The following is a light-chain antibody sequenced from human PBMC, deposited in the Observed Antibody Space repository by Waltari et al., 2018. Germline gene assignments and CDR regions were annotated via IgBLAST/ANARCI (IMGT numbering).Light chain of an antibody. J-gene: IGKJ1*01. CDR3: QQYGSSPPT. CDR2: GAS. V-gene: IGKV3-20*01. Sequence: EIVLTLTPGTLSLSPGERATHSCRASQSVRSSYLAWYQQKPGQAPRLLIYGASSRATGIPDRFSGSGSGTDFTLTISRLEPEDFAVYYCQQYGSSPPTFGQGTKVEIK. CDR1: QSVRSSY.